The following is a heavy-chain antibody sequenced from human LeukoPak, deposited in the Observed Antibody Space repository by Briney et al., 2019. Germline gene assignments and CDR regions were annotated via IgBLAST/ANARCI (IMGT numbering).Heavy chain of an antibody. Sequence: GASVKVSCKASGGTFSSYAISWVRQAPGQGLEWMGGIIPIFGTANYAQKFQGRVTITADESTSTAYMELSSLRSEDTAVYYCARVGAAMDAFDIWGQGTMVTVSS. J-gene: IGHJ3*02. V-gene: IGHV1-69*13. CDR2: IIPIFGTA. D-gene: IGHD5-18*01. CDR3: ARVGAAMDAFDI. CDR1: GGTFSSYA.